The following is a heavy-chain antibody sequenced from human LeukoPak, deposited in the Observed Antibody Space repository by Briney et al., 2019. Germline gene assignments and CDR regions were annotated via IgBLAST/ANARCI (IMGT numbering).Heavy chain of an antibody. V-gene: IGHV3-21*01. CDR3: SRDLALLWFGDPTSFDY. J-gene: IGHJ4*02. CDR1: GFTFSSYS. CDR2: ISSSSSYI. D-gene: IGHD3-10*01. Sequence: GGSLRLSCAASGFTFSSYSMNWVRQAPGKGLEWVSSISSSSSYIYYADSVKGRFTISRDNAKNSLYLQMNSLRAEDTAVYYCSRDLALLWFGDPTSFDYWGQGTLVTVSS.